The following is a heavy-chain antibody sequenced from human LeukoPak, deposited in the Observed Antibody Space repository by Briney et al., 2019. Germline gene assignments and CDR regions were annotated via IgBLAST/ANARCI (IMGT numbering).Heavy chain of an antibody. CDR1: GLTVSSNY. J-gene: IGHJ4*02. CDR3: ARYCNGGNCYFDS. V-gene: IGHV3-53*01. CDR2: IYSGGST. D-gene: IGHD2-15*01. Sequence: PGGSLRLSCAASGLTVSSNYTSWVRQAPGRGLECVSVIYSGGSTYYADSVKGRFTISRDHSNNTLYLQMNSLRAEDTALYYCARYCNGGNCYFDSWGQRTLVTVSS.